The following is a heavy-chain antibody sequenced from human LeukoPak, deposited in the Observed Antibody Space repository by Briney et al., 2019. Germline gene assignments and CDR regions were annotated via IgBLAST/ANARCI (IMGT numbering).Heavy chain of an antibody. CDR1: GYTFTGYY. V-gene: IGHV1-2*06. Sequence: ASVKVSCKASGYTFTGYYMHWVRQAPGQGLEWMGQINPNSGGTNYAQKFQGRVTMTRDTSISTAYMELSRLRSDDTAVYYCARVFKGSGWYGEIDYWGQGTLVTVSS. J-gene: IGHJ4*02. D-gene: IGHD6-19*01. CDR3: ARVFKGSGWYGEIDY. CDR2: INPNSGGT.